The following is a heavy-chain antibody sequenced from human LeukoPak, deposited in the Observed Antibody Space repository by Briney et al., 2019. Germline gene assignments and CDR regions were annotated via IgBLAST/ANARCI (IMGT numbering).Heavy chain of an antibody. CDR2: LYHTETT. V-gene: IGHV4-59*01. CDR3: ARDRGGSSGWSESFEY. D-gene: IGHD6-19*01. CDR1: GGSISSYY. Sequence: SETLSLTCTVSGGSISSYYWSWIRQSPGKGLEWIGYLYHTETTKYNPSLKSRVTITVDTSKNQLSLHLTSVTSGDTAVYYCARDRGGSSGWSESFEYWGQGTLLTVSS. J-gene: IGHJ4*02.